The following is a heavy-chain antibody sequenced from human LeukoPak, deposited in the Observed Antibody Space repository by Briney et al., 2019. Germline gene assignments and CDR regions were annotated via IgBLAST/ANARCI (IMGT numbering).Heavy chain of an antibody. D-gene: IGHD3-22*01. V-gene: IGHV4-39*01. CDR2: IYYSGST. J-gene: IGHJ2*01. CDR1: GGSVSSSNYY. CDR3: ARQKRDYYDSSGYYYGNWYFDL. Sequence: SETLSLTCTVSGGSVSSSNYYWGWIRQLPGKGLEWIGNIYYSGSTYYSPSLKSRVTMSVDTSKNQFSLKLSSVTAADTAVYYCARQKRDYYDSSGYYYGNWYFDLWGRGTLVTVSS.